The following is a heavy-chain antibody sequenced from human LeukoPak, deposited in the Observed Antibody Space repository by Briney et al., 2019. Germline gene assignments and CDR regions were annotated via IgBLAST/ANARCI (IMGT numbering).Heavy chain of an antibody. CDR3: ARGGPIAAARKIGYYYYMDV. D-gene: IGHD6-13*01. Sequence: GASVKVSCKASGYTFTGYYMHWVRQAPGQGLEWMGWINPNSGGTNYAQKFQGRVTMTRDTSISTAYMELSRLRSDDTAVYYCARGGPIAAARKIGYYYYMDVWGKGTTVTVSS. CDR1: GYTFTGYY. J-gene: IGHJ6*03. CDR2: INPNSGGT. V-gene: IGHV1-2*02.